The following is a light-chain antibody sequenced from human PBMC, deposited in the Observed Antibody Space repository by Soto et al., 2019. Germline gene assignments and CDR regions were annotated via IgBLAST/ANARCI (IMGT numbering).Light chain of an antibody. CDR1: SSDVGGYNY. CDR2: DVS. CDR3: SAFTGTTYV. Sequence: QSALTQPGSVSGSPGQSITISCTGTSSDVGGYNYVSWYQHHPGKAPKLMICDVSNRPSGVSNRFSGSKSGNTASLTISGLQAEDEADYYCSAFTGTTYVFGTGTKVTVL. V-gene: IGLV2-14*03. J-gene: IGLJ1*01.